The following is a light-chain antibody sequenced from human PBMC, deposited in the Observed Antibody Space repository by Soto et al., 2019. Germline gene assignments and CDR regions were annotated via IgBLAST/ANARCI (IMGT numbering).Light chain of an antibody. J-gene: IGLJ3*02. CDR3: AAWYDSLNSRV. V-gene: IGLV1-44*01. CDR1: SSSIGSNT. Sequence: QSVLTQPPSASGTPGQRVTISCSGSSSSIGSNTVNWYRQLPGTAPKLLIYSNNRRPSGIPDRFSGSKSGTSASLAISGLQSEDEADYYCAAWYDSLNSRVFGGGTKLTVL. CDR2: SNN.